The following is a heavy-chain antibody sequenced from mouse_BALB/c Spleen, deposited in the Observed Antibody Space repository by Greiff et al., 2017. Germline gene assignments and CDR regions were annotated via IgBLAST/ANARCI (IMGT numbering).Heavy chain of an antibody. CDR2: ISSGSSTI. D-gene: IGHD1-1*01. Sequence: EVHLVESGGGLVQPGGSRKLSCAASGFTFSSFGMHWVRQAPEKGLEWVAYISSGSSTIYYADTVKGRFTISRDNPKNTLFLQMTSLRSEDTAMYYCARRDYYGRSSYFDYWGQGTTLTVSS. CDR3: ARRDYYGRSSYFDY. V-gene: IGHV5-17*02. J-gene: IGHJ2*01. CDR1: GFTFSSFG.